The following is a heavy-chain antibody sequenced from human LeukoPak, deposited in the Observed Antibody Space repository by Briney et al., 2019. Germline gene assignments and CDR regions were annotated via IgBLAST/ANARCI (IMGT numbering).Heavy chain of an antibody. J-gene: IGHJ4*02. CDR3: ARGLYYYDSSGAYYFDY. CDR1: GFTFSNYW. CDR2: IKQDGSEK. V-gene: IGHV3-7*01. D-gene: IGHD3-22*01. Sequence: GGSLRLSCAASGFTFSNYWMTWVRQAPGKGLEWVANIKQDGSEKYYVDSVKGRFTISRDNAKNSLYLQMNSLRAEDTAVYYCARGLYYYDSSGAYYFDYWGQGTLVTVSS.